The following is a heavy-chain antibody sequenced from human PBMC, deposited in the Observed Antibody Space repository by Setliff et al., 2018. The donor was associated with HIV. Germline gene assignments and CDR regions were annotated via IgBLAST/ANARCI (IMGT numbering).Heavy chain of an antibody. Sequence: GASVKVSCKASRSTFNSHTINWVRQAPGQGLDWMGRIIPILGVANYAQRFQGKVTITADKSTSPAYMELTSLRFDDTAMYYCVRGVQSPPHYSYYYMDVWGEGTMVTVAS. CDR3: VRGVQSPPHYSYYYMDV. J-gene: IGHJ6*03. D-gene: IGHD2-8*01. CDR1: RSTFNSHT. CDR2: IIPILGVA. V-gene: IGHV1-69*02.